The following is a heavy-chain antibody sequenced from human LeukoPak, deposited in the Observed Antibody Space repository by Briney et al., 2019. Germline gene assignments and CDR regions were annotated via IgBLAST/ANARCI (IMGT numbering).Heavy chain of an antibody. V-gene: IGHV3-21*01. CDR1: GFTFSSYS. Sequence: GRSLRLSCAASGFTFSSYSMNWVRQAPGKGLEWVSSISSSSSYIYYADSVKGRFTISRDNAKNSLYLQMNSLRAEDTAVYYCARARDSSSWYYYGMDVWGQGTTVTVSS. CDR3: ARARDSSSWYYYGMDV. J-gene: IGHJ6*02. D-gene: IGHD6-13*01. CDR2: ISSSSSYI.